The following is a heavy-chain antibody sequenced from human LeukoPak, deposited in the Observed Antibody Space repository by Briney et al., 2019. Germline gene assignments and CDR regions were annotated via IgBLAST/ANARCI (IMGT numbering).Heavy chain of an antibody. CDR3: ARHSTCFDP. Sequence: SETLSLTCTVSGGSISSYYWSWIRQPPGKGLEWIGYISYSGSTNYNPPLKSRVTISVDTSKNQFSLKLTSVTAADTAVYYCARHSTCFDPWGQGTLVTVSS. CDR1: GGSISSYY. J-gene: IGHJ5*02. CDR2: ISYSGST. V-gene: IGHV4-59*08.